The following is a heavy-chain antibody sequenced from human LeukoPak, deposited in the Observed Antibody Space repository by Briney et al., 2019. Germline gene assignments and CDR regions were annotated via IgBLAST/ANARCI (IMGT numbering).Heavy chain of an antibody. D-gene: IGHD6-19*01. CDR3: ARSQGSGWSFNWFDP. Sequence: SVTVSCKASGGTFSSYAISWVRQAPGQGLEWMGGIIPIFGTANYAQKFQGRVTITADESTSTAYMELSSLRSEDTAVYYCARSQGSGWSFNWFDPWGQGTLVTVSS. V-gene: IGHV1-69*13. CDR1: GGTFSSYA. CDR2: IIPIFGTA. J-gene: IGHJ5*02.